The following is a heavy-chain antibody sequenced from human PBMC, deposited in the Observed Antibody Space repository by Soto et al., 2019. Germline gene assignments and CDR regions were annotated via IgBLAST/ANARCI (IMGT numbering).Heavy chain of an antibody. Sequence: EVQLVESGGGLVKPGGSLRLSCAASGFTFRSYSMNWVRQAPGKALEWVSSISSSSSDIYYPDSVKGRFTISRDNAQNSLYMQIISLRAEDAAVYFFARVLVLRFLEWLSLFGYWGQGTLV. CDR2: ISSSSSDI. V-gene: IGHV3-21*01. CDR3: ARVLVLRFLEWLSLFGY. CDR1: GFTFRSYS. D-gene: IGHD3-3*01. J-gene: IGHJ4*02.